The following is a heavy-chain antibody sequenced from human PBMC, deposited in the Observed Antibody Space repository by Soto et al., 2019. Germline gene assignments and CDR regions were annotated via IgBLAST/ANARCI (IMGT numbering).Heavy chain of an antibody. D-gene: IGHD1-20*01. CDR2: IYYSGST. CDR1: GGSISSGDYY. V-gene: IGHV4-30-4*01. CDR3: ARIPYNWNYVDY. J-gene: IGHJ4*02. Sequence: SETLSLTCSVSGGSISSGDYYWSWIRQPPGKGLEWIGYIYYSGSTYYNPSLKSRVTISVDTSKNQFSLKLSSVTAADTAVYYCARIPYNWNYVDYWGQGTLVTVSS.